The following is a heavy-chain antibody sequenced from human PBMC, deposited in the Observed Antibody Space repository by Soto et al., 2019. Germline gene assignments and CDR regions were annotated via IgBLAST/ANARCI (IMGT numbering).Heavy chain of an antibody. CDR2: FPDGGSDP. Sequence: GGSLRLSCAASGFTFRNYWMSWVRQDPGKGLEWVSSFPDGGSDPSYADSVKGRFTISRDNSRKTLYLQMNSLRADDTAIYYCSFGGGLLSSGWYKYYFDYWGQGALVTVSS. CDR1: GFTFRNYW. J-gene: IGHJ4*02. D-gene: IGHD6-19*01. V-gene: IGHV3-23*01. CDR3: SFGGGLLSSGWYKYYFDY.